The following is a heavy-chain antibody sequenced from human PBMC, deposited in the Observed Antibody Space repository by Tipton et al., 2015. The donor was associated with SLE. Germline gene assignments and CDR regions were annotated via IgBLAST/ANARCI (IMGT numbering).Heavy chain of an antibody. CDR1: GYNFSTYW. V-gene: IGHV5-51*03. CDR3: ARGESYFYFYKDV. CDR2: IYPGDSHT. Sequence: QLVQSGAEVKKSGESLTISCKASGYNFSTYWIGWVRQMPGKGLELMGMIYPGDSHTIYSPSFQGQVTMSADKSISTAFLRWGSLKASDTAMYYCARGESYFYFYKDVWGKGTTATVSS. J-gene: IGHJ6*03.